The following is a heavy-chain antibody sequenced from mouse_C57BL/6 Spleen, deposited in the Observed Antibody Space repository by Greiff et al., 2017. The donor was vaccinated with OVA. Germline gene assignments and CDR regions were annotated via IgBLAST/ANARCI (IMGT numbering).Heavy chain of an antibody. CDR3: ARGEFHYFDY. CDR2: ISYDGSN. J-gene: IGHJ2*01. Sequence: EVKLQESGPGLVKPSQSLSLTCSVTGYSITSGYYWNWIRQFPGNKLEWMGYISYDGSNNYNPSLKNRISITRDTSKNQFFLKLNSVTTEDTATYYCARGEFHYFDYWGQGTTLTVSS. V-gene: IGHV3-6*01. CDR1: GYSITSGYY.